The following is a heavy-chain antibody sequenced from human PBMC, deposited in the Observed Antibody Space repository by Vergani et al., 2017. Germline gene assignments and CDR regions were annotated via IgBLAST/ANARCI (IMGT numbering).Heavy chain of an antibody. CDR2: IRYDGSNK. J-gene: IGHJ4*02. Sequence: QVQLVESGGGVVQPGGSLRLSCAASGFTFSSYGMHWVRQAPGKGLEWVAFIRYDGSNKYYADSVKGRFTISRDNSKNKLYLQMNSLRAEDTAVYYCAKDTDYTAFDYWGQGTLVTVSS. CDR3: AKDTDYTAFDY. D-gene: IGHD4-11*01. V-gene: IGHV3-30*02. CDR1: GFTFSSYG.